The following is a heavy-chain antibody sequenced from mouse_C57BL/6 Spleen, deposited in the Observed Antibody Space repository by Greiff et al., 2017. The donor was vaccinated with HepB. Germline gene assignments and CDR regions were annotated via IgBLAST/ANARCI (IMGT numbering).Heavy chain of an antibody. Sequence: EVKLVESGGGLVQPGGSLKLSCAASGFTFSDYYMYWVRQTPEKRLEWVAYISNGGGSTYYPDTVKGRFTISRDNAKNTLYLQMSRLKSEDTAMYYCARHDYSYAMDYWGQGTSGTVSS. CDR3: ARHDYSYAMDY. CDR2: ISNGGGST. D-gene: IGHD2-4*01. V-gene: IGHV5-12*01. J-gene: IGHJ4*01. CDR1: GFTFSDYY.